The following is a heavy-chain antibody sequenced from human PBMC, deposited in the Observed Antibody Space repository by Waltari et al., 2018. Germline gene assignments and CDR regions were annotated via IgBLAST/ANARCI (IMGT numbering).Heavy chain of an antibody. Sequence: SGAEVKKPGESLKISCKASGYGFTSYWIGWVRQMPAKGLDWMGIIWPGDSDTRYSPSFQGQVTLPADKSISTAYLPWSSLEASDTAIYYCARGYLSGTNHYVDYWGQGTLVTVSS. D-gene: IGHD3-10*01. J-gene: IGHJ4*02. CDR3: ARGYLSGTNHYVDY. CDR2: IWPGDSDT. CDR1: GYGFTSYW. V-gene: IGHV5-51*01.